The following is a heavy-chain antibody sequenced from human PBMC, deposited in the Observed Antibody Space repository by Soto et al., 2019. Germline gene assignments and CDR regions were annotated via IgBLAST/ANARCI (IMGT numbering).Heavy chain of an antibody. D-gene: IGHD1-1*01. V-gene: IGHV4-59*01. CDR2: IYYSGST. CDR3: ARDAVGTTFPDY. J-gene: IGHJ4*02. CDR1: GGSISSYY. Sequence: SETLSLTCTVSGGSISSYYWSWIRQPPGKGLEWIGYIYYSGSTNYNPSLKSRVTISVDTSKNQFSLKLSSVTAADTAVYYCARDAVGTTFPDYWGQGTLVTVSS.